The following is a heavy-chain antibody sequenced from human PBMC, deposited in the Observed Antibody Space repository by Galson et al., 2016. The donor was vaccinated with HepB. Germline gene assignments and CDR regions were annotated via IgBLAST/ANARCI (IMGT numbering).Heavy chain of an antibody. CDR2: AYHSGST. CDR3: ARHVAVPGTRGFDS. J-gene: IGHJ4*02. CDR1: GDSMTSNW. D-gene: IGHD6-19*01. V-gene: IGHV4-4*02. Sequence: SETLSLTCTVSGDSMTSNWWSWVRQPPGQALDWIGEAYHSGSTHYNPSPNNRVTISKDTSNNQLSLELNFVTAADTAIYYCARHVAVPGTRGFDSWGQGTLVTVSS.